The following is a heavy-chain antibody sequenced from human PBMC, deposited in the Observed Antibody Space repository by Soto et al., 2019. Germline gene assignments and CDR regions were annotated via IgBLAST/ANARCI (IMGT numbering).Heavy chain of an antibody. Sequence: QVQLQESGPGLVKPSQTLSLTCTVSGGSISSGGYYWSWIRQHPGKGLEWIGYIYYSGSTYYNPPLKSRVTISVDASKNQCSLKLSSVTAADTAVYYCASIVSSAHGEFSDWGQGTLVTVSS. V-gene: IGHV4-31*03. CDR1: GGSISSGGYY. CDR2: IYYSGST. CDR3: ASIVSSAHGEFSD. D-gene: IGHD3-10*01. J-gene: IGHJ4*02.